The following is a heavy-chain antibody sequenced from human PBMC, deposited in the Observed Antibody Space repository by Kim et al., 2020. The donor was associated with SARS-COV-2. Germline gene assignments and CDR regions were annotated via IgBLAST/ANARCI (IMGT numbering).Heavy chain of an antibody. Sequence: GGSLRLSCAASGFTFSSYAMHWVRQAPGKGLEWVAVISYDGGNKYSAASVTGRFTISIDNSKTTLSLQLNILRPEDTAASYCSRVAYCVQGTLVPVSS. V-gene: IGHV3-30*04. CDR1: GFTFSSYA. J-gene: IGHJ4*02. CDR2: ISYDGGNK. CDR3: SRVAY.